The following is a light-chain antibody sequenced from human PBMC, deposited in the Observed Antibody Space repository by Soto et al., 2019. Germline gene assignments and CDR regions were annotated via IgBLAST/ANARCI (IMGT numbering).Light chain of an antibody. CDR3: QHYGSSGT. V-gene: IGKV1-5*03. CDR1: QSITGW. Sequence: DIQMTQSPSTLSASVGDRVTITCRASQSITGWLAWFQQKPGKAPKLLISKASSLQSGVPSRFSGSGSGTEFTLTISRLEPEDFAVYYCQHYGSSGTFGQGTKVDIK. CDR2: KAS. J-gene: IGKJ1*01.